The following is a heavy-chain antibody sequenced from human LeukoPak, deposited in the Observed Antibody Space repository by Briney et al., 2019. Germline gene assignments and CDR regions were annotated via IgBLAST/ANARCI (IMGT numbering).Heavy chain of an antibody. D-gene: IGHD3-22*01. J-gene: IGHJ3*02. Sequence: ASVKVSCKASGYTFTSYDINWVRQATGQGLEWMGWMNPNSGNTGYAQKFQGRVTMTRNTSISTAYMELSSLRSEDTAVYYCAIGYDSSDWNAFDIWGQGTMVTVSS. CDR2: MNPNSGNT. CDR1: GYTFTSYD. CDR3: AIGYDSSDWNAFDI. V-gene: IGHV1-8*01.